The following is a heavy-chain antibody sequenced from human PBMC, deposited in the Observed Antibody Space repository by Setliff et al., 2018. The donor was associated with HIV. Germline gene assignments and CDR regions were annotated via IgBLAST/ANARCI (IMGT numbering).Heavy chain of an antibody. CDR3: VRGNPDYDILTGYWSYYFDC. V-gene: IGHV4-39*07. CDR2: IYYSGST. D-gene: IGHD3-9*01. Sequence: SETLSLTCTVSGGSISSSSYYWGWIRQPPGKGLEWIGSIYYSGSTYYNPSLKSRVTISLDTSKNQFSLNLNSVTAADTAVYYCVRGNPDYDILTGYWSYYFDCWGQGTLVTVSS. J-gene: IGHJ4*02. CDR1: GGSISSSSYY.